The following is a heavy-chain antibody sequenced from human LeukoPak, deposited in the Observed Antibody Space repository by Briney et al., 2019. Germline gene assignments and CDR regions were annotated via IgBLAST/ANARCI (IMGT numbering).Heavy chain of an antibody. CDR1: GGSFSGYY. Sequence: SETLSLTCAVYGGSFSGYYWSWIRQPPGKGLEWIGEINHSGSTNYNPSLKSRVTISVDTSKNQFSLKLTSVTAADTAVYYCARSSTRSGVDFDYWGQGALVTVSS. D-gene: IGHD3-10*01. CDR2: INHSGST. CDR3: ARSSTRSGVDFDY. J-gene: IGHJ4*02. V-gene: IGHV4-34*01.